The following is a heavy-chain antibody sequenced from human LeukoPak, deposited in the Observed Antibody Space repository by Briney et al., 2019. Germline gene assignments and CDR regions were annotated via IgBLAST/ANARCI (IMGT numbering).Heavy chain of an antibody. V-gene: IGHV1-8*01. CDR2: MNPNGGNT. CDR3: ARGYSNYDAIRTKSFYYMNV. Sequence: ASVKVSCKDSGYTFTSYDITWVRQATGQGLEWMGWMNPNGGNTGYAQRFHGRVTMTRDTSISTAYMELSSLRSEDTAVYYCARGYSNYDAIRTKSFYYMNVWGEGTTVTVSS. D-gene: IGHD4-11*01. CDR1: GYTFTSYD. J-gene: IGHJ6*03.